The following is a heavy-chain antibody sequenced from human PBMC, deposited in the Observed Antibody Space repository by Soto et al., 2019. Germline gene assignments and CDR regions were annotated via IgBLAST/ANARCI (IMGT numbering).Heavy chain of an antibody. CDR1: GFAFSSYG. J-gene: IGHJ4*02. V-gene: IGHV3-30*03. D-gene: IGHD5-18*01. Sequence: QAQLVESGGGVVQPGRSLRLSCAASGFAFSSYGMHWVRQAPGTGLEWVAVISYDGSLQHYADSVKGRFTISRDNSKNMVPLLMSSLRAEDTAVYYCVSDRGYGHASVPYSWGQGTLVSVSS. CDR2: ISYDGSLQ. CDR3: VSDRGYGHASVPYS.